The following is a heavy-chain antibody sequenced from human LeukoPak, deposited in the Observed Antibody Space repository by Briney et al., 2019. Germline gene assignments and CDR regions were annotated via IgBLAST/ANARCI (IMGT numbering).Heavy chain of an antibody. V-gene: IGHV3-21*01. CDR2: ISTSSTYI. CDR3: ARHEPVITLSSYYYGMDV. D-gene: IGHD1-14*01. J-gene: IGHJ6*02. CDR1: GFTFSTYS. Sequence: PGGSLRLSCAASGFTFSTYSMNWVRQAPGKGLEWVSFISTSSTYIYYADSVKGRFTISRGNAKNSLYLQMNSLRAEDTAVYYCARHEPVITLSSYYYGMDVWGPGTTVTVSS.